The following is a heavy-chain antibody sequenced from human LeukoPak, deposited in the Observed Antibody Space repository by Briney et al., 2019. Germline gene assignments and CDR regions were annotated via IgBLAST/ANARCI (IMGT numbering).Heavy chain of an antibody. V-gene: IGHV1-2*02. CDR3: AREKMATIPNWFGP. Sequence: EASVKVSCKASGYTFTGYYMHWVRQAPGQGLEWMGWINPNSGGTNYAQKFQGRVTMTRDTSISTAYMELSRLRSDDTAVYYCAREKMATIPNWFGPWGQGTLVTVSS. D-gene: IGHD5-24*01. CDR2: INPNSGGT. CDR1: GYTFTGYY. J-gene: IGHJ5*02.